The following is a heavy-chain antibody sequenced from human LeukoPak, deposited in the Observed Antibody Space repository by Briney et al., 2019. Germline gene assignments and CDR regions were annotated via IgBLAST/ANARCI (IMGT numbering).Heavy chain of an antibody. D-gene: IGHD6-19*01. V-gene: IGHV3-23*01. Sequence: GGSLTRSCAASGFSFSNYGMSWFRQAPGKGLEWVSTINTRADETHYADSVRGRFTIFRDNSKSTLALHMSNLRVEDTAVYYCERDPSDYEWQRGWYRDFWGRGSQVTVSS. CDR2: INTRADET. CDR3: ERDPSDYEWQRGWYRDF. CDR1: GFSFSNYG. J-gene: IGHJ4*01.